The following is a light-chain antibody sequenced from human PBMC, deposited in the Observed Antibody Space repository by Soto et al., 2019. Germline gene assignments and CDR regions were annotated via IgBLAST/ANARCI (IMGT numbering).Light chain of an antibody. J-gene: IGKJ1*01. V-gene: IGKV3-15*01. Sequence: EMVMTQSPATLSVSPGERATLSCRASQSVTNNLAWYQHKPGQAPRLLIYVASTRATGIPARFSGSGSGTEFTLTISSLQSEDFAVYYCQQYNSWPWTFSQGTKVEIK. CDR2: VAS. CDR3: QQYNSWPWT. CDR1: QSVTNN.